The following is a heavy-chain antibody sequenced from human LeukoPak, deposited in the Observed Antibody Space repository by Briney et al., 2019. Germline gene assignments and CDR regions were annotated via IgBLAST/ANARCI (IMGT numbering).Heavy chain of an antibody. CDR1: GFTVSFNY. D-gene: IGHD6-19*01. CDR3: ARAQWRTYSYYYMDV. CDR2: IYSGGST. V-gene: IGHV3-53*01. Sequence: GGSLRLSCAASGFTVSFNYMSWVRQAPGKGLEWISVIYSGGSTYYVDSVKGRFTISRDDSKNTLYLQVNSLRAEDTAIYYCARAQWRTYSYYYMDVWGKGTTVTVSS. J-gene: IGHJ6*03.